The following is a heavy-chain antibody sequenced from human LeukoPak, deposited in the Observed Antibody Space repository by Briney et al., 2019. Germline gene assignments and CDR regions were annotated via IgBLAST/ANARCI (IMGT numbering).Heavy chain of an antibody. Sequence: SETLSLTCAVYGGSFSGYYWSWIRQPPGKGLEWIGEINHSGSTNYNPSLKSRVTISVDTSKNQFSLKLSSVTAADTAVYYCASNRDGYNAIDYWGQGTLVTVSS. CDR2: INHSGST. J-gene: IGHJ4*02. D-gene: IGHD5-24*01. CDR1: GGSFSGYY. V-gene: IGHV4-34*01. CDR3: ASNRDGYNAIDY.